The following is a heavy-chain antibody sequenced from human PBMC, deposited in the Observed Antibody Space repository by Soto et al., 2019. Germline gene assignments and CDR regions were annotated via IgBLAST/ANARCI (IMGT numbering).Heavy chain of an antibody. D-gene: IGHD3-3*01. CDR1: GFTFGSNW. J-gene: IGHJ4*02. CDR2: IKRDGSEK. CDR3: ASLEWESTGYADY. V-gene: IGHV3-7*03. Sequence: EVQLVESGGGLVQPGGSLRLSCAASGFTFGSNWMSWVRQAPGKGLAWVANIKRDGSEKYYVDSVKGRFTISRDNAKNTLYLQMNCLRADDTAVYYCASLEWESTGYADYWGQGTLVTVSS.